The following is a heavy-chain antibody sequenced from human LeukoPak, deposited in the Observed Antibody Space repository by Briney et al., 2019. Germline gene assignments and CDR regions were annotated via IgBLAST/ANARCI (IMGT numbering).Heavy chain of an antibody. CDR1: TGTINTYY. CDR2: VFNTGIT. V-gene: IGHV4-4*07. Sequence: PSETLSLTCTVSTGTINTYYWSWIRQPAGKGLEWIGRVFNTGITNYNPSLKSRVTISVDTSKNQFSLKLSSVTAADTAVYYCARDRRDGYNLRFYYYYYMDVWGKGTTVTVSS. CDR3: ARDRRDGYNLRFYYYYYMDV. J-gene: IGHJ6*03. D-gene: IGHD5-24*01.